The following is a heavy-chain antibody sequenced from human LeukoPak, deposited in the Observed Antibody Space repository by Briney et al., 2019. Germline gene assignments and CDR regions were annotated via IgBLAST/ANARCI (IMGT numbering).Heavy chain of an antibody. CDR1: GGSINSYY. Sequence: SETLSLTCTVSGGSINSYYWGWIRQPPGKGLEWIASLYYSGNTYYNPSLKSRVTVSVDTSKNHFSVKLYSVTATDTAVYYCARGDDTVLGPSFGSWGQGTLVTVSS. CDR3: ARGDDTVLGPSFGS. CDR2: LYYSGNT. D-gene: IGHD2-8*02. J-gene: IGHJ4*02. V-gene: IGHV4-39*02.